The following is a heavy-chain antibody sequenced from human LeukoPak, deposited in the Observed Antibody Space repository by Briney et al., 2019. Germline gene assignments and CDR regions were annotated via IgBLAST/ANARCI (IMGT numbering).Heavy chain of an antibody. D-gene: IGHD3-22*01. Sequence: GTLSLTCTVSGDSINSLDLWSWVRQAPGKGLEWVSTIYTGGNTYYAASVKGRFTISRDFSKNTVFLHMNSLRAEDTAMYYCARGDDSGYYDYFDYWGQGALVTVSS. V-gene: IGHV3-53*01. CDR1: GDSINSLD. CDR3: ARGDDSGYYDYFDY. CDR2: IYTGGNT. J-gene: IGHJ4*02.